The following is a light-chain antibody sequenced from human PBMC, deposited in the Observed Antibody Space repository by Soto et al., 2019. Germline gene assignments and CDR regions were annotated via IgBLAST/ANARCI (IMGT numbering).Light chain of an antibody. CDR1: SSNIGAGYD. J-gene: IGLJ2*01. CDR2: GXX. Sequence: QSVLTQPPSVSGAPGQRVTISCTGSSSNIGAGYDVHWYQQLPGTAPKLLIYGXXNRPXXXPXXXXGSKSGTSASLAITGXXXXXXXXXXCQSYDSSLSGVVFGGGTKLTVL. CDR3: QSYDSSLSGVV. V-gene: IGLV1-40*01.